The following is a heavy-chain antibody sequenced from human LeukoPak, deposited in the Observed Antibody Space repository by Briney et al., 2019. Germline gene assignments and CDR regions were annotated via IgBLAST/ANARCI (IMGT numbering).Heavy chain of an antibody. J-gene: IGHJ6*03. V-gene: IGHV3-48*01. CDR2: INSSSSTI. CDR1: GFTFSSYS. Sequence: PGGSLRLSCAASGFTFSSYSMNWVRQAPGKGLEWVSYINSSSSTIYYADSVKGRFTISRDNAKNSLYLQMNSLRAEDTAVYYCARDRGYGGISPLYYYYMDVWGKGTTVTVS. CDR3: ARDRGYGGISPLYYYYMDV. D-gene: IGHD4-23*01.